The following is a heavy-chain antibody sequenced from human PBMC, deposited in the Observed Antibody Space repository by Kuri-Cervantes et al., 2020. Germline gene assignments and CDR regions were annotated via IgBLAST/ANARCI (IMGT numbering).Heavy chain of an antibody. CDR1: GGSISSYY. CDR2: IYYSGST. Sequence: SETLSLTCTVSGGSISSYYWSWIRQPAGKGLEWIGYIYYSGSTNYNPSLKSRVTISVDTSKNQFPLKLSSVTAADTAVYYCARERIAMVRGVTWFDPWGQGTLVTVSS. D-gene: IGHD3-10*01. CDR3: ARERIAMVRGVTWFDP. V-gene: IGHV4-59*01. J-gene: IGHJ5*02.